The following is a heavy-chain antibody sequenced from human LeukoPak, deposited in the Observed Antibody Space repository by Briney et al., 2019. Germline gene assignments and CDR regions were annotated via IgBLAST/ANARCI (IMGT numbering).Heavy chain of an antibody. CDR1: GYSISSGYY. J-gene: IGHJ4*02. CDR3: ARGQGGELFYY. D-gene: IGHD3-10*01. Sequence: SETLSLTCTVSGYSISSGYYWGWIRQPPGKGLEWIGSIYHSGSTYYNPSLKSRVTISVDTSKNQFSLKLSSVTAADTAVYYCARGQGGELFYYWGQGTLVTVSS. V-gene: IGHV4-38-2*02. CDR2: IYHSGST.